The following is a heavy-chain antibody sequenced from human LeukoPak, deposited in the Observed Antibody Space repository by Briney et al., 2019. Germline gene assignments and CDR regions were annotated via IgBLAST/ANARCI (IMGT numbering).Heavy chain of an antibody. Sequence: SETLSLTCTVSGGSISSGGYYWSWIRQPPGKGLEWIGYIYHSGSTYYNPSLKSRVTISVDRSKNQFSLKLSSVTAADTAVYYCARGGNFDYWGQGTLVTVSS. CDR3: ARGGNFDY. CDR1: GGSISSGGYY. D-gene: IGHD3-16*01. CDR2: IYHSGST. J-gene: IGHJ4*02. V-gene: IGHV4-30-2*01.